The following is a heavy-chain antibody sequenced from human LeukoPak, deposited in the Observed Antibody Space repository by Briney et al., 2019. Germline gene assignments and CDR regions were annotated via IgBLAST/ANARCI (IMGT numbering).Heavy chain of an antibody. V-gene: IGHV1-69*04. CDR1: GGTFSSYA. CDR3: ARLWEGREAPDV. J-gene: IGHJ6*02. D-gene: IGHD1-26*01. CDR2: IIPIFGIA. Sequence: ASVKVSCKASGGTFSSYAISWVRQAPGQGLEWMGRIIPIFGIANYAQKFQGRVTITADKSTSTAYMELSSLRSEDTAVFYCARLWEGREAPDVWGQGTTVTVSS.